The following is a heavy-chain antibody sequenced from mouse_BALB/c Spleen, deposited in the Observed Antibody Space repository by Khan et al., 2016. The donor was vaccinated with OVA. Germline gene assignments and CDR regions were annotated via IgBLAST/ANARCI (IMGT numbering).Heavy chain of an antibody. CDR3: VNHGSSSAWFTY. Sequence: QVQLQQSGAELAKPEASVKMSCKASGYTFTSYWMHWVKQRPGQGLEWIGYINPSTDYTEYNQKFKDKATLTADKSSSTAYMQLTSLTSEDSAVYYCVNHGSSSAWFTYWGQGTLVTVSA. CDR1: GYTFTSYW. CDR2: INPSTDYT. J-gene: IGHJ3*01. D-gene: IGHD1-1*01. V-gene: IGHV1-7*01.